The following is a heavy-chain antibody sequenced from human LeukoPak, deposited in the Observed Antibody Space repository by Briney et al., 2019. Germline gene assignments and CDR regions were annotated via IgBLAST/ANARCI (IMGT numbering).Heavy chain of an antibody. CDR2: IYHSGST. Sequence: SETLSLTCTVSGGSITNYYWSWLRQPPGKGLEWIGYIYHSGSTNYNPSLKSRVTISLDTSKKEFSLKLTSMTAADTAVYYCAKEGPHSGWPNWFDPWGQGTLVTVSS. CDR1: GGSITNYY. V-gene: IGHV4-59*01. D-gene: IGHD6-19*01. J-gene: IGHJ5*02. CDR3: AKEGPHSGWPNWFDP.